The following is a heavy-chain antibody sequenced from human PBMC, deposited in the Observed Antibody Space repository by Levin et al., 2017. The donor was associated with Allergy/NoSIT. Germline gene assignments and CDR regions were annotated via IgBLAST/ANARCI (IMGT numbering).Heavy chain of an antibody. D-gene: IGHD2/OR15-2a*01. Sequence: PSETLSLTCTVSGGSISSSSYYWGWIRQPPGKGLEWIGSIYYSGSTYYNPSLKSRVTISVDTSKNQFSLKLSSVTAADTAVYYCARHEESGYMDVWGKGTTVTVSS. J-gene: IGHJ6*03. V-gene: IGHV4-39*01. CDR1: GGSISSSSYY. CDR2: IYYSGST. CDR3: ARHEESGYMDV.